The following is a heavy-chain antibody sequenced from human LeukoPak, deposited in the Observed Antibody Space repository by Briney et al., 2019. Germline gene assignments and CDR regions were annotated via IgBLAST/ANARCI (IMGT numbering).Heavy chain of an antibody. V-gene: IGHV3-23*01. D-gene: IGHD6-13*01. Sequence: GGSLRLSCAASGFTFSSYAMSWVRQAPGKGLEWVSAMSGSGGSTYYADSVKGRFTISRDNSKNTLYLQMDSLRAEDTAVYYCARLGSIAAAGTPDYWGQGTLVTVSS. CDR2: MSGSGGST. J-gene: IGHJ4*02. CDR3: ARLGSIAAAGTPDY. CDR1: GFTFSSYA.